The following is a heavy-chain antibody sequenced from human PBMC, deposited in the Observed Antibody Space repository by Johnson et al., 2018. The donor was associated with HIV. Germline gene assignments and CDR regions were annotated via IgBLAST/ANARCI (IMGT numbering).Heavy chain of an antibody. J-gene: IGHJ3*02. CDR3: ARERATIFGVDDAFDI. CDR1: GFTFSRYW. D-gene: IGHD3-3*01. CDR2: INSDGSST. Sequence: DVQVVESGGGLVQPGGSLRLSCAASGFTFSRYWMHWVRQAPGKGLVWVSRINSDGSSTSYADSVKGRFTISRDNAKNTLYLQMNSLRAEDTAVYYCARERATIFGVDDAFDIWGQGTMVTVSS. V-gene: IGHV3-74*01.